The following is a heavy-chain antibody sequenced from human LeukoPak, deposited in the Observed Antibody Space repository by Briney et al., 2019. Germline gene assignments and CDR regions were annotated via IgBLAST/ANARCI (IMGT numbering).Heavy chain of an antibody. Sequence: PGGSLGLSCAASGFTFSSFGLHWVRQAPGKGLEWVALIRSDGSSKNYADSVKGRFTISRDTSKNTVHLQMNNLRAEDTAVYYCAKWSGDYPSYYLDYWGQGTLVTVSS. V-gene: IGHV3-30*02. CDR2: IRSDGSSK. CDR1: GFTFSSFG. J-gene: IGHJ4*02. D-gene: IGHD4-17*01. CDR3: AKWSGDYPSYYLDY.